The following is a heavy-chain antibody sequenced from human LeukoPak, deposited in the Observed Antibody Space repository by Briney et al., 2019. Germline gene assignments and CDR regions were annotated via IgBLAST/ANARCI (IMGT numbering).Heavy chain of an antibody. CDR2: INPNSGGT. J-gene: IGHJ4*02. CDR1: GYTFTGYY. CDR3: ARGGQYVLHYDSSGYPPRGH. D-gene: IGHD3-22*01. V-gene: IGHV1-2*02. Sequence: GASVKVSCKASGYTFTGYYMHWVRQAPGQGLEWMGWINPNSGGTNYAQKFQGRVTMTGDTSISTAYMELSRLRSDDTAVYYCARGGQYVLHYDSSGYPPRGHWGQGTLVTVSS.